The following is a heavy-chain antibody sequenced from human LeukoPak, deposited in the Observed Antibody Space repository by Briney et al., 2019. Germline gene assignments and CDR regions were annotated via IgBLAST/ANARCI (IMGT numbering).Heavy chain of an antibody. Sequence: PGRSLRLFCAGSGFTFDDYAMHWVRQAPGKGLEWVSGISWNSGSIGYADSVKGRFTISRDNAKNSLYLQMNSLRAEDTALYYCAKGSYCSGGSCYSIAYFDYWGQGTLVTVSS. CDR2: ISWNSGSI. J-gene: IGHJ4*02. CDR1: GFTFDDYA. V-gene: IGHV3-9*01. CDR3: AKGSYCSGGSCYSIAYFDY. D-gene: IGHD2-15*01.